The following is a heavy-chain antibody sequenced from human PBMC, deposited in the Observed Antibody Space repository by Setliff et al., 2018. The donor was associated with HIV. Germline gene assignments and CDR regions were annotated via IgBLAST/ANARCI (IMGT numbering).Heavy chain of an antibody. J-gene: IGHJ4*01. D-gene: IGHD5-18*01. CDR3: ARTEDCSYGDAPFDY. CDR2: IYYSGST. V-gene: IGHV4-59*11. Sequence: PSETLSLTCTVSGGSISSHYWNWIRQPPGKGLEWIGYIYYSGSTNYNPSLKSRVTISVDTSKNQFSLKLSSVTAADTAVYYCARTEDCSYGDAPFDYWGHGTQVTVSS. CDR1: GGSISSHY.